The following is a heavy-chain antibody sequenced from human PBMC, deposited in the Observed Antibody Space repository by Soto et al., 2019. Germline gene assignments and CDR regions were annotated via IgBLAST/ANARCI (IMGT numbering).Heavy chain of an antibody. J-gene: IGHJ4*02. CDR1: GGSISSSSYY. CDR3: ARHPYSDYIWGSYRYTGDFDY. CDR2: IYYSGST. D-gene: IGHD3-16*02. Sequence: SETLSLTCTVSGGSISSSSYYWGWIRQPPGKGLEWIGSIYYSGSTYYNPSLKSRVTISVDTSKNQFSLKLSSVTAADTAVYYCARHPYSDYIWGSYRYTGDFDYWGQGTLVTVSS. V-gene: IGHV4-39*01.